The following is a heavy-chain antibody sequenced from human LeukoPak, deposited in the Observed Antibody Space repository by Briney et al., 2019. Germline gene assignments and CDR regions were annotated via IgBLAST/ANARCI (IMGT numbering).Heavy chain of an antibody. V-gene: IGHV4-34*01. CDR2: INRG. Sequence: SDTLSLTCAAYGGSFSDYYWTWIRQAPGKGLEWIGEINRGDYNPSLKSRVTISVDTSKNQFSLKLTSVTAADTAVYYYASGIGSEVWGYGDYVYYFDNWGQGTLVTVSS. D-gene: IGHD4-17*01. J-gene: IGHJ4*02. CDR1: GGSFSDYY. CDR3: ASGIGSEVWGYGDYVYYFDN.